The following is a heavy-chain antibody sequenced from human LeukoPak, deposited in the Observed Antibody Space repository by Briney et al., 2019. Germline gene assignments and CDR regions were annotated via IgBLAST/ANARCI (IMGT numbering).Heavy chain of an antibody. CDR2: IYYSGST. V-gene: IGHV4-39*07. CDR1: GGSISSSSYY. Sequence: PSETLSLTCTVSGGSISSSSYYWGWIRQPPGKGLEWIGSIYYSGSTYYNPSLKSRVTISVDTSKNQFSLKLSSVIAADTAVYYCARDSSGGFDYWGQGTLVTVSS. D-gene: IGHD2-15*01. J-gene: IGHJ4*02. CDR3: ARDSSGGFDY.